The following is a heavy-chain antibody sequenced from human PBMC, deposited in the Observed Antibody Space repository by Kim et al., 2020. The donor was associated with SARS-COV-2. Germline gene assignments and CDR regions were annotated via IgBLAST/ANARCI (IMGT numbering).Heavy chain of an antibody. Sequence: ASVKVSCKASGYTFTSYAMNWVRQAPGQGLEWMGWINTNTGNPTYAQGFTGRFVFSLDTSVSTAYLQISRLKAEDTAVYYCARWGIAAAGYYYYYGMDVWAQGTTVTVSS. D-gene: IGHD6-13*01. V-gene: IGHV7-4-1*02. J-gene: IGHJ6*02. CDR3: ARWGIAAAGYYYYYGMDV. CDR1: GYTFTSYA. CDR2: INTNTGNP.